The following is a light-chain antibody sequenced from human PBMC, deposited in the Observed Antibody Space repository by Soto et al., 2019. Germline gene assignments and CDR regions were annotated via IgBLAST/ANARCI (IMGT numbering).Light chain of an antibody. V-gene: IGLV1-44*01. CDR1: SSNIGTNA. CDR3: AAWDDSLNGYV. Sequence: QLVLTQPPSASGTPGQRVTISCSGGSSNIGTNAVNWYQQLPGTAPKLLIYNNNQRPSGVPDRFSGSKSGTSAFLAISGLQSEDEADYYCAAWDDSLNGYVFGTGTKLTVL. CDR2: NNN. J-gene: IGLJ1*01.